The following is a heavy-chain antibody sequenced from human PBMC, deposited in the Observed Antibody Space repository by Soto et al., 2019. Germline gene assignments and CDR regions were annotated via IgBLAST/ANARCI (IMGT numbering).Heavy chain of an antibody. D-gene: IGHD2-8*02. CDR2: ISYSGST. CDR1: GGSISSRSYY. V-gene: IGHV4-39*07. CDR3: ARDRITGLFDY. Sequence: PSETLSLTCTVSGGSISSRSYYWGWIRQPPGKGLEWIGSISYSGSTHYNPSLKSRVTISVDTSKNQFSLKLTSVTAADTAVYYCARDRITGLFDYWGQGTLVTVSS. J-gene: IGHJ4*02.